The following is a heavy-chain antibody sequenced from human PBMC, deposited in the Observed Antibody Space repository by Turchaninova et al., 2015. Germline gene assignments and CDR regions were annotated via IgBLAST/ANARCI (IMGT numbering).Heavy chain of an antibody. J-gene: IGHJ4*02. V-gene: IGHV4-38-2*02. CDR3: ARVTVTAPFDY. CDR2: IYHSGST. D-gene: IGHD2-21*02. Sequence: QVQLQESGPGLVKPSETLSPTCPGSGYSLRRGYHGGWIRQPPGKGLEWIGSIYHSGSTYYNPSLKSRVTISVDTSKNQFSLKLSSVTAADTAVYYCARVTVTAPFDYWGRGTLVTVSS. CDR1: GYSLRRGYH.